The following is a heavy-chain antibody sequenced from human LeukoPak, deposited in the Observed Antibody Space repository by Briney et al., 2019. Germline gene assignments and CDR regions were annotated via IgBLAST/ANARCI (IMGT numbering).Heavy chain of an antibody. Sequence: SETLSLTCAVSGGSITSSSHYWGWIRQPPGKGLEWVGSISYSGYTHYAPSLKSRITISLDTSKNQFSLKLSSVTAADTAVYYCARDSYSISWYYFDYWGQGTLVTVSS. V-gene: IGHV4-39*07. J-gene: IGHJ4*02. CDR3: ARDSYSISWYYFDY. CDR2: ISYSGYT. CDR1: GGSITSSSHY. D-gene: IGHD6-13*01.